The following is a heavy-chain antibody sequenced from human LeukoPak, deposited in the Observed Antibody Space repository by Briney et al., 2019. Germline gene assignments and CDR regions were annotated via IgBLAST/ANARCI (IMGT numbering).Heavy chain of an antibody. Sequence: GRSLRLSCAASGFTFSSYCMHWVRQAPGKGLEWVAVIWYDGSNKYYADSVKGRFTISRDNSKNTLYLQMNSLRAEDTAVYYCAKGPEDTAMDDFDYWGQGTLVTVSS. V-gene: IGHV3-33*06. J-gene: IGHJ4*02. CDR2: IWYDGSNK. CDR1: GFTFSSYC. CDR3: AKGPEDTAMDDFDY. D-gene: IGHD5-18*01.